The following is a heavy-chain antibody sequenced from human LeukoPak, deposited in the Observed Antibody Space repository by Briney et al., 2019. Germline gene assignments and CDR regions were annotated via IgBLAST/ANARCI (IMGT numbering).Heavy chain of an antibody. CDR3: AKDAVYDYYDSSGYSDY. Sequence: PGGSLRLSCAASGFTVSSNYMSWVRQAPGKGLEWVSVIYSGGSTYYADSVKGRFTISRDNSKNTLYLQMNSLRAEDTAVYYCAKDAVYDYYDSSGYSDYWGQGTLVTVSS. D-gene: IGHD3-22*01. CDR2: IYSGGST. J-gene: IGHJ4*02. CDR1: GFTVSSNY. V-gene: IGHV3-66*01.